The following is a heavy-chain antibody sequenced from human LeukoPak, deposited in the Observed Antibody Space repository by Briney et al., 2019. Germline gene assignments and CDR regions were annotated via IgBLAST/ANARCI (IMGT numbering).Heavy chain of an antibody. J-gene: IGHJ4*02. CDR1: GVSISSFY. D-gene: IGHD3-10*01. V-gene: IGHV4-59*01. Sequence: SSHTLSLTCTVSGVSISSFYWNWIRQPPGKGLEWIAYIYYSGSTNYSPSLTSRVTISVNTSNNQFSLRLSSVTAADTAVYYCARDAGSGSYDYWGQGTLVTVSS. CDR3: ARDAGSGSYDY. CDR2: IYYSGST.